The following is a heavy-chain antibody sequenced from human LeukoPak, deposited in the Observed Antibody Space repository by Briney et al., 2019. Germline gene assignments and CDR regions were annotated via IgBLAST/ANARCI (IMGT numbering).Heavy chain of an antibody. CDR1: GFTFSSHA. D-gene: IGHD3-3*02. CDR2: ISGSGDST. Sequence: GGSLRLSCAASGFTFSSHAMSWVRQAPGKGLEWVSGISGSGDSTNYADSVKGRFTISRDNSRNTLYLQMNSLSADDTAVYYCAKGHLRGSWYFDYWGQGTLVTVSS. V-gene: IGHV3-23*01. CDR3: AKGHLRGSWYFDY. J-gene: IGHJ4*02.